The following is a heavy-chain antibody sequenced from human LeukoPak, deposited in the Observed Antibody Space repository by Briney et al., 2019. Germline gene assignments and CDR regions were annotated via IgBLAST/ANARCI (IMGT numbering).Heavy chain of an antibody. J-gene: IGHJ4*02. Sequence: PSETLSLTCAVYGGSFSGYYWSWIRQPPGKGLEWIGEINHSGSTNYNPSLKSRVTISVDTSKNQFSLKLSSVTAADTAVYYCVRGHQYYDFWSGYYTFTSFDYWGQGTLVTVSS. CDR2: INHSGST. CDR3: VRGHQYYDFWSGYYTFTSFDY. CDR1: GGSFSGYY. V-gene: IGHV4-34*01. D-gene: IGHD3-3*01.